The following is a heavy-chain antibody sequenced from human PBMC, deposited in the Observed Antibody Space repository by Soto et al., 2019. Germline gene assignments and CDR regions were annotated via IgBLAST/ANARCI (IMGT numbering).Heavy chain of an antibody. CDR2: VNAGNGNT. J-gene: IGHJ6*03. Sequence: GASVKVSCKASGYTFTSYAMHWVRQAPGQRLEWMGWVNAGNGNTKYSQKFQGRVTITRDTSASTAYMELSSLRSEDTAVYYCAREGLRSYYYYYYMDVWGKGTTVTVSS. CDR1: GYTFTSYA. CDR3: AREGLRSYYYYYYMDV. V-gene: IGHV1-3*01. D-gene: IGHD5-12*01.